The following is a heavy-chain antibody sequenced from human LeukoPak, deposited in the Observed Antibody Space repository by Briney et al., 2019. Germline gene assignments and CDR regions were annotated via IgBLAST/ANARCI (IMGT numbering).Heavy chain of an antibody. CDR3: ARERARYYYDSSGYYEGDFSY. Sequence: GGSLRLSCAASGFIFSSYGMSWVRQAPGKGLEWVSAISGGGGTTYYADSAKGRFTISRDNAKNSLYLQMNSLRAEDTAVYYCARERARYYYDSSGYYEGDFSYWGQGTLVTVSS. D-gene: IGHD3-22*01. V-gene: IGHV3-23*01. CDR2: ISGGGGTT. J-gene: IGHJ4*02. CDR1: GFIFSSYG.